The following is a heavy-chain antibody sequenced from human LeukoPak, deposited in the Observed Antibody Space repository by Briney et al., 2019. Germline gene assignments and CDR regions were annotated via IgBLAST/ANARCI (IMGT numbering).Heavy chain of an antibody. V-gene: IGHV3-74*01. CDR2: IKGDGSTT. D-gene: IGHD6-13*01. Sequence: PGGALRLSCAASGFTFSTYWMHWVRQAPGKGRMWVSRIKGDGSTTIYADPVKGRFTISRDNSKNTLYLQMNSLRAEDTAVYYCANYRQSITAAGNSREFADYWGQGTLVTVSS. J-gene: IGHJ4*02. CDR3: ANYRQSITAAGNSREFADY. CDR1: GFTFSTYW.